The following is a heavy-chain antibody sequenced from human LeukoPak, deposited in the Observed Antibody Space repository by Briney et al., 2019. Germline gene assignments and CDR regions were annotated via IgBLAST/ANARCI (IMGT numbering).Heavy chain of an antibody. CDR1: GFTFSNYA. CDR3: AKDSSSWYRVNFDY. Sequence: GGSLRLSCAASGFTFSNYAMRWVRQAPGKGLEWVSGISGSGDSTYYADSVKGRFTISRDNSKNTLYLQMNSLRAEDTAVYYCAKDSSSWYRVNFDYWGQGTLVTVSS. J-gene: IGHJ4*02. V-gene: IGHV3-23*01. CDR2: ISGSGDST. D-gene: IGHD6-13*01.